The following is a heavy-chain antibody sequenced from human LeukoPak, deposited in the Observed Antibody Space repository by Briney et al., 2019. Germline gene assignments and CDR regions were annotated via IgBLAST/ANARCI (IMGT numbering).Heavy chain of an antibody. D-gene: IGHD2-15*01. J-gene: IGHJ4*02. Sequence: GGSLRLSCAASGFTFSNYGMHWVRQAPGKGLEWVSAICGTGDSTYYADSVKGRFTISKDNSKNMLYLQMDSLRAEDTAVYYCAKDLGYCSGGSCYSEGYWGQGTLVTVSS. CDR3: AKDLGYCSGGSCYSEGY. V-gene: IGHV3-23*01. CDR1: GFTFSNYG. CDR2: ICGTGDST.